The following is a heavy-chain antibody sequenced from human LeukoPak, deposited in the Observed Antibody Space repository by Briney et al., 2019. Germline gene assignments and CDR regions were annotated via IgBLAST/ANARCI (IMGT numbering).Heavy chain of an antibody. V-gene: IGHV1-8*01. CDR3: ARGERVAAAKAYWFDP. J-gene: IGHJ5*02. D-gene: IGHD2-15*01. CDR1: GYTFTSYD. Sequence: APVKVSCKASGYTFTSYDINWVRQATGQGLEWMGWMNPNSGNTGYAQKFQGRVTMTRNTSISTAYMELSSLRSEDTAVYYCARGERVAAAKAYWFDPWGQGTLVTVSS. CDR2: MNPNSGNT.